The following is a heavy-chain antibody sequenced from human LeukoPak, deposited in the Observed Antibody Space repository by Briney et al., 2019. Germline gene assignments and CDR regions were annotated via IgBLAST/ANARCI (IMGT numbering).Heavy chain of an antibody. V-gene: IGHV3-30-3*01. CDR3: TTDSSPDF. CDR1: GFTFSIYA. CDR2: IPYDGSSK. Sequence: GRSLTLSCAASGFTFSIYAMHWVRQAPGKGLEWVAGIPYDGSSKYYADSVRGRFTISRDNSKNTLYLQMNSLRVQDTAVYYCTTDSSPDFWGQGTLVTVSS. J-gene: IGHJ4*02.